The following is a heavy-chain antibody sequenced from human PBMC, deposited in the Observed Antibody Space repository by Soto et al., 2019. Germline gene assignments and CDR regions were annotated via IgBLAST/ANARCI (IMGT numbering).Heavy chain of an antibody. CDR2: INPANGDR. CDR1: GYTFTRYA. Sequence: QVPLVQSGAEVKKPGASVKVSCKASGYTFTRYAIHSVRQAPGQGIEWMGWINPANGDRDYSQKFQGRFAVSRDTAATPASMEPRTLTCAEMALYYCARKIYYNSGIYHFDYWGQGNLVTVSS. CDR3: ARKIYYNSGIYHFDY. D-gene: IGHD7-27*01. V-gene: IGHV1-3*01. J-gene: IGHJ4*02.